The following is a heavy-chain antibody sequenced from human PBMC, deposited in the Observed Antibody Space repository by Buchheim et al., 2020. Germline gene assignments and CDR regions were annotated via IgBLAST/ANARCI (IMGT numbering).Heavy chain of an antibody. D-gene: IGHD3-10*02. J-gene: IGHJ4*02. CDR1: GFTFSSYW. CDR2: IKSDGSTT. CDR3: ARGGAYVFDY. V-gene: IGHV3-74*01. Sequence: EVQLVESGGGLVQPGGSLRLSCAASGFTFSSYWLYWVRQAPGKGLVWVSRIKSDGSTTSYADSVKGRFTISRDNAKNTLFLQMNTLTAEDTAVYYCARGGAYVFDYWGQGTL.